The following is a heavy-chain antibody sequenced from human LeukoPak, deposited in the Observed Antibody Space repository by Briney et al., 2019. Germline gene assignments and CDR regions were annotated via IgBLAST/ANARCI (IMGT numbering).Heavy chain of an antibody. CDR2: ISGSGGST. J-gene: IGHJ4*02. V-gene: IGHV3-23*01. Sequence: GGSLRLSCVTSGFTFNTYAMTWVRQAPGKGLEWVSAISGSGGSTYYADSVKGRFTISRDNSKNTLYLQMNSLRAEDTAVYYCAKDTPTPYYYDSSGYADFGGQGTLVTVSS. CDR3: AKDTPTPYYYDSSGYADF. CDR1: GFTFNTYA. D-gene: IGHD3-22*01.